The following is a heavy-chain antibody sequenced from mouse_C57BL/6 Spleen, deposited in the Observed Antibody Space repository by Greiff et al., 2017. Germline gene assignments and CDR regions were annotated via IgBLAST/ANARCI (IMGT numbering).Heavy chain of an antibody. CDR1: GFTFTDYY. Sequence: EVKLVESGGGLVQPGGSLSLSCAASGFTFTDYYMSWVRQPPGKALEWLGFIRNKANGYTTEYSAAVKGRFTISRDNSQSILYLQMNALRAEDSATYYCARYTGISYLYWYFDVWGTGTTVSGSS. V-gene: IGHV7-3*01. D-gene: IGHD1-1*01. CDR3: ARYTGISYLYWYFDV. J-gene: IGHJ1*03. CDR2: IRNKANGYTT.